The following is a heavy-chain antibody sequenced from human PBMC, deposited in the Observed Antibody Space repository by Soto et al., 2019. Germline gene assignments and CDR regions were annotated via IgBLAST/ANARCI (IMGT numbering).Heavy chain of an antibody. CDR2: ISWNRGRI. CDR3: AKSACGGICYVAD. V-gene: IGHV3-9*01. D-gene: IGHD2-15*01. J-gene: IGHJ4*02. CDR1: GFTFDDYA. Sequence: EVQLVESGGGLVQPGRSLRLSCAASGFTFDDYAMHWVRQTPVKGLEWVAGISWNRGRIGYADSVKGRATISRDNAKKALYSQMNSLRPEDTALYYCAKSACGGICYVADWGQGTLVTVSS.